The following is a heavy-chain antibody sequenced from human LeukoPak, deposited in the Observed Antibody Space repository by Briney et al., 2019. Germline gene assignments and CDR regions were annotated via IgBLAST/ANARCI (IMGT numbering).Heavy chain of an antibody. CDR1: GGSISSYY. Sequence: SETLSLTCTVSGGSISSYYWSWIRQPPGKGLEWIGYIYYSGSTNYNPSLKSRVTISVDTSKNQFSLKLSSVTAADTAVYYCANGGVVVPAARSRRVPPPGAFDIWGQGTMVTVSS. CDR3: ANGGVVVPAARSRRVPPPGAFDI. D-gene: IGHD2-2*01. J-gene: IGHJ3*02. V-gene: IGHV4-59*01. CDR2: IYYSGST.